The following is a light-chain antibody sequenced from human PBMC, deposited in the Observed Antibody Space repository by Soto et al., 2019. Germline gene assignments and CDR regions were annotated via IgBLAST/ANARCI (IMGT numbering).Light chain of an antibody. J-gene: IGKJ1*01. CDR3: QQYFQWPPMT. CDR2: GAS. Sequence: VMTQSPATRSVWPGERATLSCWASETVATNLAWYQQKPGQAPRLLISGASTRAAGISDRFRGSGSGTEFTLTISSLRSEDSAIYYCQQYFQWPPMTFGQGTKVDIK. CDR1: ETVATN. V-gene: IGKV3-15*01.